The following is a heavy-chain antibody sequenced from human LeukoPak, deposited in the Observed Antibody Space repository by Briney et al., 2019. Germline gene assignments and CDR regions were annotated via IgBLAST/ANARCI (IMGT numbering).Heavy chain of an antibody. V-gene: IGHV3-66*01. J-gene: IGHJ4*02. Sequence: GGSLRLSCAASGFTVNTYDMSWVRQAPGKGLEWVSIIYGGGNTYYADSMKGKFTISRDNSKNTLYLQMHSPRVEDTAVYYCARGLLIDYWGQGTLVTVSS. CDR2: IYGGGNT. CDR1: GFTVNTYD. CDR3: ARGLLIDY.